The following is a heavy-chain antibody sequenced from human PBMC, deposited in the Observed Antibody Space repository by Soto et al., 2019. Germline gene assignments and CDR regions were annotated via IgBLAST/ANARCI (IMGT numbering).Heavy chain of an antibody. CDR1: GGSISRGGYY. CDR3: ARDPVP. J-gene: IGHJ5*02. Sequence: RSLTCTVSGGSISRGGYYWSWIRQQPGKGLEWIGYIFNSGTTYYNPSLKSRVTISADTSKNQFSLKLSSVTAADTAVYYCARDPVPWGQGTLVTVSS. V-gene: IGHV4-31*03. CDR2: IFNSGTT.